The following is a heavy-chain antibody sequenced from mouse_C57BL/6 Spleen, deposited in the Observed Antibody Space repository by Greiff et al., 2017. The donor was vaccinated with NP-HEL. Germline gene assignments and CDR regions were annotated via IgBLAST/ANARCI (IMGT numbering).Heavy chain of an antibody. CDR3: ARRTAFYFGSPYYFDY. CDR1: GYTFTSYW. V-gene: IGHV1-53*01. D-gene: IGHD1-1*01. CDR2: INPSNGGT. J-gene: IGHJ2*01. Sequence: QVQLKQPGTELVKPGASVKLSCKASGYTFTSYWMHWVKQRPGQGLEWIGNINPSNGGTNYNEKFKSKATLTVDKSSSTAYMQLSSLTSEDSAVYYCARRTAFYFGSPYYFDYWGQGTTLTVSS.